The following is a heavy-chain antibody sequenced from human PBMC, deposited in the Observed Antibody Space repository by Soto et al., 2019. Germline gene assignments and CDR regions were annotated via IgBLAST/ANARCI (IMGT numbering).Heavy chain of an antibody. CDR3: ARWWSGSRQGFDP. Sequence: QVQLQESGPGLVKPSRTLSLTCTVSGGSISSGDYYWSWIRQHPGKGLEWIGYIYYSGSTYYNPSLKSRVTISVDTSKNQFALKLSSVTAADTALYYCARWWSGSRQGFDPWGQGTLVTVSS. D-gene: IGHD3-3*01. CDR1: GGSISSGDYY. CDR2: IYYSGST. V-gene: IGHV4-31*03. J-gene: IGHJ5*02.